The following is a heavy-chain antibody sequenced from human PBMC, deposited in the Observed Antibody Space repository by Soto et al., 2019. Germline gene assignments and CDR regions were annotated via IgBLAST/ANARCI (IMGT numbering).Heavy chain of an antibody. Sequence: ASVKVSCKASGYTFTSYGISWVRQAPGQGLEWMGWISAYNGNTNYAQKLQGRVTMTTDTSTSTDYMELRRLTSHDTAVHYCAGAWARDVATMPRNSEDPGGQGALLTISS. CDR3: AGAWARDVATMPRNSEDP. D-gene: IGHD2-2*01. CDR1: GYTFTSYG. J-gene: IGHJ5*02. CDR2: ISAYNGNT. V-gene: IGHV1-18*01.